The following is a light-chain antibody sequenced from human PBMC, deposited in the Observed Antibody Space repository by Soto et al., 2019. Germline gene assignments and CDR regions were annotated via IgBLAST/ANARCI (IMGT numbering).Light chain of an antibody. J-gene: IGKJ2*01. CDR3: QQYDIWPPYT. CDR1: QTVSNF. Sequence: EIVLTQSPATLSLSPGEGATLSCRASQTVSNFLAWYQQKPGQAPRLLIYDASTRATGIPPRFSGGGSGTEFTVTISSLQSEDFAIYYCQQYDIWPPYTFGQGTKVDIK. CDR2: DAS. V-gene: IGKV3-15*01.